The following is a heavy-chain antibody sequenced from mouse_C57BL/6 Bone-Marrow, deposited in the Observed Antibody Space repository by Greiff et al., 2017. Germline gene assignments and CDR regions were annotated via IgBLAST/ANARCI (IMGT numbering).Heavy chain of an antibody. CDR1: GYTFTDYY. J-gene: IGHJ4*01. CDR2: IFPGSGST. Sequence: QVQLQQSGPELVKPGASVKISCKASGYTFTDYYINWVKQRPGQGLEWIGWIFPGSGSTYYNQKFKGKATLTVDTSSSTAYMQLSSLTSEDSAVYYCARKIYYGNYVFYAMDYWGQGTSVTVSS. CDR3: ARKIYYGNYVFYAMDY. D-gene: IGHD2-1*01. V-gene: IGHV1-75*01.